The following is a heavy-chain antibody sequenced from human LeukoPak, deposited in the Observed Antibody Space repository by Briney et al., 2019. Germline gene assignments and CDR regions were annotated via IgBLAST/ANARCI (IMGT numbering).Heavy chain of an antibody. V-gene: IGHV4-34*01. CDR2: INHSGST. CDR3: ARRRLAAAGYKYNWFDP. CDR1: DGSFSSYY. Sequence: SETLSLTCGVYDGSFSSYYWSWIRQPPGKGLEWIGEINHSGSTNYNPSLKSRVTISVDTSKNQFSLKLSSVTAADTAVYYCARRRLAAAGYKYNWFDPWGQGTLVTVSS. J-gene: IGHJ5*02. D-gene: IGHD6-13*01.